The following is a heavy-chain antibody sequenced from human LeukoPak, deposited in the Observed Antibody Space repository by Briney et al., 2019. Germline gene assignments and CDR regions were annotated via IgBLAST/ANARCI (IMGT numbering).Heavy chain of an antibody. CDR2: INPNSGGT. CDR1: GYTFTGYY. Sequence: ASVKVSCKASGYTFTGYYMHWVRQAPGQGLEWMGRINPNSGGTNYAQKFQGRVTMTRDTSISTAYMELSRLRSDDTAVYYCARGGITMVRGVYYYYYGMDVWGQGTTVTVSS. CDR3: ARGGITMVRGVYYYYYGMDV. D-gene: IGHD3-10*01. V-gene: IGHV1-2*06. J-gene: IGHJ6*02.